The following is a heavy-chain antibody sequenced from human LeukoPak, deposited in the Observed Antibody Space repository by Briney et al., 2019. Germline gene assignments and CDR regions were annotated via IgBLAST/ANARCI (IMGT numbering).Heavy chain of an antibody. V-gene: IGHV3-21*01. Sequence: GGFLRLSCAASGFTFSSYSMNWVRQAPGKGLEWVSPISSSSSYIYYADSVKGRFTISRDNAKNSLCLQMNSLRAEDTAVYYCARDPKSQYQRDFDYWGQGTLVTVSS. CDR3: ARDPKSQYQRDFDY. CDR2: ISSSSSYI. CDR1: GFTFSSYS. J-gene: IGHJ4*02. D-gene: IGHD2-2*01.